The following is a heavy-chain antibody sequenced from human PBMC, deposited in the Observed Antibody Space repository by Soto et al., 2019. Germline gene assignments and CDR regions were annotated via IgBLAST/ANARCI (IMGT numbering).Heavy chain of an antibody. Sequence: GGSLRLSCAASGFTVSSNYMSWVRQAPGKGLEWVSVIYSGGSTYYADSVKGRFTISRDNSKNTLYLQMNSLRAEDTAVYYCARDPYDSSCYYYGAFDIWGQGTMVTVSS. CDR3: ARDPYDSSCYYYGAFDI. V-gene: IGHV3-66*01. CDR1: GFTVSSNY. D-gene: IGHD3-22*01. CDR2: IYSGGST. J-gene: IGHJ3*02.